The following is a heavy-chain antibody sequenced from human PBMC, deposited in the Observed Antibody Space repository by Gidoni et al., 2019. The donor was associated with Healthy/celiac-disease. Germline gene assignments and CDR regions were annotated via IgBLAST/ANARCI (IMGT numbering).Heavy chain of an antibody. Sequence: QVQLVESGGGVVQPGRSLRLSCAASGFTFSSYGMHWVRQAPGKGLEWVAVIWYDGSNKYYADSVKGRFTISRDNSKNTLYLQMNSLRAEDTAVYYCARGTDSSGPYYYYYYGMDVWGQGTTVTVSS. CDR1: GFTFSSYG. J-gene: IGHJ6*02. D-gene: IGHD3-22*01. CDR2: IWYDGSNK. CDR3: ARGTDSSGPYYYYYYGMDV. V-gene: IGHV3-33*01.